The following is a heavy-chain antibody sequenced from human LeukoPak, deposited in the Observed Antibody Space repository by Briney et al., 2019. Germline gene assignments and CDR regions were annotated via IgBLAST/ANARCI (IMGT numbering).Heavy chain of an antibody. Sequence: GGSLRLSCAASGFTFSSYGMHWVRQAPGKGLEWVAVIWYDGSNKYYADSVKGRFTISRDNSKNTLYLQMNSLRAEDTAVYYCARPSSYDYVWGSYRLDYWGQGTLVTVSS. V-gene: IGHV3-33*01. CDR1: GFTFSSYG. D-gene: IGHD3-16*02. CDR2: IWYDGSNK. J-gene: IGHJ4*02. CDR3: ARPSSYDYVWGSYRLDY.